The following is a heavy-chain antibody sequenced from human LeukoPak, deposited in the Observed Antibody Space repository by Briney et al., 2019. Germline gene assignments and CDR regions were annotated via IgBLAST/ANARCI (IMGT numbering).Heavy chain of an antibody. CDR1: GFTFSSYS. V-gene: IGHV3-21*01. Sequence: AGSLTLSCAASGFTFSSYSMNWVRQAPGKGLEWVSSISSSSSYIYYADSVKGRFTISRDNAKNSLYLQMNSLRAEDTAVYYCARDPFEGSGSYLNWFDPWGQGTLVTVSS. D-gene: IGHD3-10*01. CDR2: ISSSSSYI. CDR3: ARDPFEGSGSYLNWFDP. J-gene: IGHJ5*02.